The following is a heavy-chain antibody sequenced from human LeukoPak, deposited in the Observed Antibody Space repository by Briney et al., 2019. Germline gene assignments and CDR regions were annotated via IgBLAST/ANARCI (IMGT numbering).Heavy chain of an antibody. CDR2: LSRSSTI. CDR3: AREGIVVVPAAYYYYYMDV. CDR1: GFTLSSYS. Sequence: GSLRLSCAASGFTLSSYSMNWVRPAPGKGLEGVSYLSRSSTIYYADSVKGRFTISRDNAKNSLYLQMNSLRAEDTAVYYCAREGIVVVPAAYYYYYMDVWGKGTTVTVSS. J-gene: IGHJ6*03. V-gene: IGHV3-48*01. D-gene: IGHD2-2*01.